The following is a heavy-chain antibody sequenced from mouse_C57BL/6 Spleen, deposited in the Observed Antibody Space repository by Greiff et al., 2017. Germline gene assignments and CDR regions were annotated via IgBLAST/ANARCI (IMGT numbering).Heavy chain of an antibody. CDR2: ISYDGSH. V-gene: IGHV3-6*01. CDR1: GYSITSGYY. J-gene: IGHJ2*01. D-gene: IGHD2-10*02. CDR3: ARGDSIDY. Sequence: ESGPGLVKPSQSLSLTCSVTGYSITSGYYWNWIRQFPGNKLEWMGYISYDGSHNYNPSLKNRISITRDTSKNQCFLKLNSVTTEDTATYYCARGDSIDYWGQGTTLTVSS.